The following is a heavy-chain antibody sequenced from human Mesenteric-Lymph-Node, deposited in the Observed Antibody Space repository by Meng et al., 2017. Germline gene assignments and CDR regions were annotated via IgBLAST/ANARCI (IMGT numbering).Heavy chain of an antibody. Sequence: GGSLRLSCAASGFTFENYYMHWVRQAPGKGLEWVAVIWTDGSNKYYADSVKGRFAISRDTSDNTLYLQMNSLRAEDTAVYYWARGEYNSSWYGALFDDWGQGTLVTVSS. CDR2: IWTDGSNK. V-gene: IGHV3-33*01. CDR3: ARGEYNSSWYGALFDD. J-gene: IGHJ4*02. D-gene: IGHD6-13*01. CDR1: GFTFENYY.